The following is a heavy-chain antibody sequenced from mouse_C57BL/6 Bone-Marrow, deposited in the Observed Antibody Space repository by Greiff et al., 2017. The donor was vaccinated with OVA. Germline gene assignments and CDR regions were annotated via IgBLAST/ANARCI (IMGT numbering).Heavy chain of an antibody. D-gene: IGHD1-1*01. Sequence: VQLQQSGAELVRPGASVTLSCKASGYTFTDYEMHWVKQTPVHGLEWIGAIDPETGGTAYNQKFKGKAILTADKSSSTAYMELRSLTSEDSAVYCCTRSDYGSSYYWGQGTTLTVSS. CDR2: IDPETGGT. V-gene: IGHV1-15*01. CDR1: GYTFTDYE. CDR3: TRSDYGSSYY. J-gene: IGHJ2*01.